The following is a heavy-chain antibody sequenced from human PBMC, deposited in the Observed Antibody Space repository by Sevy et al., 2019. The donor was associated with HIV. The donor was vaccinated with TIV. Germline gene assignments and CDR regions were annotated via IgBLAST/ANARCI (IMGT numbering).Heavy chain of an antibody. CDR2: ISYDGSNK. J-gene: IGHJ6*03. D-gene: IGHD3-10*01. V-gene: IGHV3-30-3*01. CDR3: ARDRGITMVRGVITHYMDV. Sequence: GGSLRLSCAASGFTFSSYAMHWVRQAPGKGLEWVAVISYDGSNKYYEDSVKGGFTISRDNSKNTLYLQMNSLRAEDTAVYYCARDRGITMVRGVITHYMDVWGKGTTVTVSS. CDR1: GFTFSSYA.